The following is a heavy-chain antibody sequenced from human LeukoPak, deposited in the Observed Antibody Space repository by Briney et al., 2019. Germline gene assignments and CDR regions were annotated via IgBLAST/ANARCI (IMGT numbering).Heavy chain of an antibody. CDR2: IYHSGST. CDR3: ARDDYGDYAGLPY. Sequence: SETLSLTCTVSGYSISSGYYRGWIRQPPGKGLEWIGSIYHSGSTYYNPSLKSRVTISVDTSKNQFSLKLSSVTAADTAVYYCARDDYGDYAGLPYWGQGTLVTVSS. D-gene: IGHD4-17*01. J-gene: IGHJ4*02. CDR1: GYSISSGYY. V-gene: IGHV4-38-2*02.